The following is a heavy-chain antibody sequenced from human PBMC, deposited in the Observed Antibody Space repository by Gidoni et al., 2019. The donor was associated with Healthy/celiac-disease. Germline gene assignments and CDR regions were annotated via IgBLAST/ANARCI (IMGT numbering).Heavy chain of an antibody. V-gene: IGHV3-49*04. Sequence: EVQLLGPGGGLVKPGRSLRPACTAAGLTFGDYAMSWVRQAPGNGLEWVGFIRSKAYGGTTEYAASVKGIFTISRDDSKSIAYLQMNSLKTEDTGVYYCTRDEGFAFDIWGQGTMVTVSS. CDR2: IRSKAYGGTT. CDR1: GLTFGDYA. J-gene: IGHJ3*02. CDR3: TRDEGFAFDI.